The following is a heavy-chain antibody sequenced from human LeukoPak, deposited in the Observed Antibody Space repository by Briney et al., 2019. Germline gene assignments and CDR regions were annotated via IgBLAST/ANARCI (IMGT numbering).Heavy chain of an antibody. CDR3: AKDRDIGAAGYYFDY. CDR1: GFTFSSYG. D-gene: IGHD6-13*01. Sequence: GGSLRLSCAASGFTFSSYGMHWVRQAPGKGLGWVAVISYVGNDKYHADSVKGRFTISRDSSKNTLYLQMNSLRAEDTAVYYCAKDRDIGAAGYYFDYWGQGTLVTVSS. J-gene: IGHJ4*02. V-gene: IGHV3-30*18. CDR2: ISYVGNDK.